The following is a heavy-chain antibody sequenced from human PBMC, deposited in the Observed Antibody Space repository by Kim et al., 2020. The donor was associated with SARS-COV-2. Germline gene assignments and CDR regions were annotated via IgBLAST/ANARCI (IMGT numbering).Heavy chain of an antibody. CDR2: IDPSDSYT. CDR1: GYSFTSYW. Sequence: GESLKISCKGSGYSFTSYWINWVRQMPGKGLEWMGRIDPSDSYTNYSPSFQGHVTISADKSISTAYLQWSSLKASDTAMYYCARHNSQLLVISFFDYWGQGTLVTVSS. J-gene: IGHJ4*02. V-gene: IGHV5-10-1*01. D-gene: IGHD6-19*01. CDR3: ARHNSQLLVISFFDY.